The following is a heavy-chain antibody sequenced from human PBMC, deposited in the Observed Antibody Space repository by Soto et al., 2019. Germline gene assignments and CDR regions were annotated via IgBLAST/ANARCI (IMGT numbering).Heavy chain of an antibody. V-gene: IGHV4-39*01. D-gene: IGHD3-10*01. Sequence: QLLESGPGLVKPSETLSLTCTVSGGSISSSSYYWGWIRQPPGKGLEWIGSIYYSGSTYYNPSLKSRVTISVDTSKNQFSLKLSSVTAADTAVYYCARRVVRGVTFGYWGQGTLVTVSS. CDR1: GGSISSSSYY. CDR2: IYYSGST. CDR3: ARRVVRGVTFGY. J-gene: IGHJ4*02.